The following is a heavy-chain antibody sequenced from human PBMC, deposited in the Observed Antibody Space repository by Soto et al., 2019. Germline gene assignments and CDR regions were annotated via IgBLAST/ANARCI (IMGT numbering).Heavy chain of an antibody. J-gene: IGHJ4*02. CDR2: IGAGDGKT. CDR1: GYRVTQYV. CDR3: VRDYASDSGVHLDF. Sequence: ASVKVSCKASGYRVTQYVIHWVHQAPGQRLEWMGWIGAGDGKTYNSQNFQGRVTITKDTSASTVYMELSSLVSEDTAVYYCVRDYASDSGVHLDFWGQGTLVTVSS. D-gene: IGHD3-22*01. V-gene: IGHV1-3*01.